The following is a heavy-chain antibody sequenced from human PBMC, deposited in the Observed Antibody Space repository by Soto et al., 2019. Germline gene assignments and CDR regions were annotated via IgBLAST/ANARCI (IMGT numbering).Heavy chain of an antibody. CDR1: GFTFSSYG. V-gene: IGHV3-30*18. Sequence: QVQLVESGGGVVQPGRSLRLSCAASGFTFSSYGMHWVRQAPGKGLEWVAVISCDGSNKYYADSVKGRFTISRDNSKNTLYLQMNSLRAEDTAVYYCAKDPFVYCGGDCYLIFDYWGQGTLVTVSS. J-gene: IGHJ4*02. CDR3: AKDPFVYCGGDCYLIFDY. CDR2: ISCDGSNK. D-gene: IGHD2-21*02.